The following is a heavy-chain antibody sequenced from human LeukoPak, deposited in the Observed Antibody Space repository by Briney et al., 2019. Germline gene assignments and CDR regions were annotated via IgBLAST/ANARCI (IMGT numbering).Heavy chain of an antibody. Sequence: PGRSLRLSCAASGFTFSSYGMHWVRQAPGKGLEWVAVIWYDGSNKYYADSVKGRFTISRDNSKNTLYLQMNSLRAEDTAVYYWGRVRLVARFPYYYYGMDVWGKGTTVTVSS. V-gene: IGHV3-33*01. CDR2: IWYDGSNK. CDR3: GRVRLVARFPYYYYGMDV. D-gene: IGHD5-12*01. CDR1: GFTFSSYG. J-gene: IGHJ6*04.